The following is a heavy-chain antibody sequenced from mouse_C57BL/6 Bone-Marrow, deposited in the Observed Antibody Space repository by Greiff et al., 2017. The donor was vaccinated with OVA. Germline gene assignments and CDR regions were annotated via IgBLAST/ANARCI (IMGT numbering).Heavy chain of an antibody. CDR2: IWRGGST. Sequence: VKLMESGPGLVQPSQSLSITCTVSGFSLISYGVHWVRQSPGKGLEWLGVIWRGGSTDYNAAFMSRLSITKDNSKSQVFFKMNSLQADDTAIYYCAKTRWLGAMDYWGQGTSVTVSS. V-gene: IGHV2-5*01. J-gene: IGHJ4*01. D-gene: IGHD2-3*01. CDR3: AKTRWLGAMDY. CDR1: GFSLISYG.